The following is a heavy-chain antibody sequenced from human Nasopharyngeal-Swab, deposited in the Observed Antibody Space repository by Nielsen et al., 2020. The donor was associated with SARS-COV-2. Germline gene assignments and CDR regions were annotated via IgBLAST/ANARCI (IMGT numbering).Heavy chain of an antibody. J-gene: IGHJ6*02. CDR1: GFTVSSNY. CDR2: IYSGGST. CDR3: ARETRGVNYYYYGLDV. V-gene: IGHV3-53*01. Sequence: GGSLRLSCAASGFTVSSNYMSWVRQAPGKGLEWVSVIYSGGSTYYADSVKGRFTISRDNAKNSLYLQMNSLRAEDTAVYYCARETRGVNYYYYGLDVWGQGTTVTVSS. D-gene: IGHD2-21*01.